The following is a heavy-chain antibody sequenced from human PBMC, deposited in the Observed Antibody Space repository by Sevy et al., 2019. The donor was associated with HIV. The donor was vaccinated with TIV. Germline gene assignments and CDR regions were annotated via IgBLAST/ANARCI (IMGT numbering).Heavy chain of an antibody. CDR3: TRDQRANYFDY. CDR1: GFTFGDYA. J-gene: IGHJ4*02. Sequence: GGSLRLSCTASGFTFGDYAMSWFRQAPGKGLEWVGFIRSKDYGGTTEYAASVKGRFTISRDDSKSIAYLQMNSLKTEDTAVYYCTRDQRANYFDYWGQGTLVTVSS. CDR2: IRSKDYGGTT. V-gene: IGHV3-49*03.